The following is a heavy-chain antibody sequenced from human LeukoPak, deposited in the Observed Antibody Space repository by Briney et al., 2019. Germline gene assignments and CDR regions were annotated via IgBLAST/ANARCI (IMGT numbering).Heavy chain of an antibody. D-gene: IGHD2-2*02. CDR3: ARDGGCGSTSCYMGYYYYYYMDV. CDR1: GGTFSSYA. CDR2: IIPIFGTA. V-gene: IGHV1-69*05. Sequence: ASVKVSCKASGGTFSSYAISWVRQAPGQGLEWMGGIIPIFGTANYAQKFQGRVTITTDESTSTAYMELSSLRSEDTAVYYCARDGGCGSTSCYMGYYYYYYMDVWGKGTTVTVSS. J-gene: IGHJ6*03.